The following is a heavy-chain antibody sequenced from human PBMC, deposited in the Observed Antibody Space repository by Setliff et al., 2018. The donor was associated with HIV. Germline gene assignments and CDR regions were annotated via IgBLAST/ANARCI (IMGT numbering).Heavy chain of an antibody. J-gene: IGHJ6*03. CDR1: GASISGSDYY. D-gene: IGHD2-15*01. CDR3: VRVGGGSWLGIHYYYYMDV. V-gene: IGHV4-39*01. Sequence: SETLFLTCSVFGASISGSDYYWGWIRQLPEKGLEWIGSIYYSGSAYHNPSLKSRVAMSVDTAKKQFSLKLTSLTGADTAVYYCVRVGGGSWLGIHYYYYMDVWGKGITVTVSS. CDR2: IYYSGSA.